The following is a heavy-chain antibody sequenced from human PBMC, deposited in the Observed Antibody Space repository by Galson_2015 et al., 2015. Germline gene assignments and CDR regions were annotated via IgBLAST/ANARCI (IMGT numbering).Heavy chain of an antibody. Sequence: SLRLSCAASGFTFRSYGMHWVRQAPGKGLEWVAVISYDGSNKYYTDSVKGRFTISRDNSKNTLNLQMNSLRAEDTAVYYCAKDVRWELLTSGPLDFWGQGTLVTVSS. J-gene: IGHJ4*02. CDR1: GFTFRSYG. V-gene: IGHV3-30*18. CDR2: ISYDGSNK. CDR3: AKDVRWELLTSGPLDF. D-gene: IGHD1-26*01.